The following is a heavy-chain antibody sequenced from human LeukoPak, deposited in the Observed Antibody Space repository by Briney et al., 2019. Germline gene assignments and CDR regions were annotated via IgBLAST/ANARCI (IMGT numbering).Heavy chain of an antibody. CDR2: ISAYNGNT. CDR3: VRDRYYDSSGPDDY. Sequence: ASVKVSCKASGYTFTSYGISWVRQAPGQGLEWMGWISAYNGNTNYAQKLQGRVTMTTDTPTNTAYMELRSLRSDDTAVYYCVRDRYYDSSGPDDYWGQGTLVTVSS. D-gene: IGHD3-22*01. CDR1: GYTFTSYG. V-gene: IGHV1-18*04. J-gene: IGHJ4*02.